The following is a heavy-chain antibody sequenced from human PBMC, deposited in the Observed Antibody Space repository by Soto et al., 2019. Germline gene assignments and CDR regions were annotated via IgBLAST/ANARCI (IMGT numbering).Heavy chain of an antibody. J-gene: IGHJ5*02. V-gene: IGHV3-21*01. D-gene: IGHD2-15*01. CDR3: ARCSGGSCYADP. CDR2: ISSSSSYI. CDR1: GFTFSSYS. Sequence: GGSLRLSCAASGFTFSSYSMNWVRQAPGKGLEWVSSISSSSSYIYYADSVKGRFTISRDNAKNSLYLQMNSLRAEDTAVYYCARCSGGSCYADPWGQGTLVTVSS.